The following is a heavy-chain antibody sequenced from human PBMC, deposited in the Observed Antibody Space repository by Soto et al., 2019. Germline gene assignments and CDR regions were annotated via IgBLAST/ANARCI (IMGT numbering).Heavy chain of an antibody. J-gene: IGHJ3*02. Sequence: PSETLSLTCAVSGYSISSGYYWSWIRQPPGKGLEWIGYIYYSGSTNYNPSLKSRVTISVDTSKNQFSLKLSSVTAADTAVYYCARDGYNYQAFDIWGQGTMVTVSS. V-gene: IGHV4-61*01. CDR3: ARDGYNYQAFDI. CDR1: GYSISSGYY. CDR2: IYYSGST. D-gene: IGHD5-12*01.